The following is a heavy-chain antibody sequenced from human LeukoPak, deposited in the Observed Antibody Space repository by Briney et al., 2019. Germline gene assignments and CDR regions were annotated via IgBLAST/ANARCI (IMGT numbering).Heavy chain of an antibody. V-gene: IGHV3-23*01. Sequence: GGSLRLSCEASGFTFSTYAMNWVRQAPGKGLEWVSLISDSGDNTYYADSVKGRFTISRDNSKNTVSLQMSSLRADDTAVYYCARAGATVTTNYFDPWGQGTLVTVSS. CDR2: ISDSGDNT. D-gene: IGHD4-11*01. J-gene: IGHJ5*02. CDR3: ARAGATVTTNYFDP. CDR1: GFTFSTYA.